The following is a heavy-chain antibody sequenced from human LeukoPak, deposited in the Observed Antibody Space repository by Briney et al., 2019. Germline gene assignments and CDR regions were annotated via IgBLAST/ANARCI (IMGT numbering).Heavy chain of an antibody. CDR2: ISASGSGT. CDR1: GFTFTSYA. J-gene: IGHJ4*02. CDR3: AKGRDTSGRQNFDF. V-gene: IGHV3-23*01. D-gene: IGHD6-19*01. Sequence: GGSLRLSCEASGFTFTSYAMHWVRQAPGKGLEWVSSISASGSGTFYTDSMSGRFTISRDNAKKTLFLQMKNLRLGDTALYYCAKGRDTSGRQNFDFWGQGTLVTVPS.